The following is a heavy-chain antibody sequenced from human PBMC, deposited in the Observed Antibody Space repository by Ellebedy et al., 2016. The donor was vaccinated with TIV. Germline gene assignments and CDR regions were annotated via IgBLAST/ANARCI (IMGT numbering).Heavy chain of an antibody. CDR3: GRAREPGPFAYYYYGMDV. Sequence: GESLKISCAASDFPFSIAWMSWVRQAPGKGLEWISYIPASGTGIYYADPAKGRFPVPRDNANKSLHLQMNNLRGDDTAVYYCGRAREPGPFAYYYYGMDVWGQGTTVTVSS. CDR1: DFPFSIAW. CDR2: IPASGTGI. J-gene: IGHJ6*02. D-gene: IGHD1-1*01. V-gene: IGHV3-11*01.